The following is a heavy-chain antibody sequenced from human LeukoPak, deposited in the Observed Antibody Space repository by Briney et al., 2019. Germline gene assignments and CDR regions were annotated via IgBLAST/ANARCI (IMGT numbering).Heavy chain of an antibody. V-gene: IGHV3-48*01. CDR1: GFTFSSYS. Sequence: GGSLRLSCAASGFTFSSYSMNWVRQAPGKGLEWVSYISSSSSTIYYADSVKGRFTISRDNAKNSLYLQMNSLRAEDTAVYYCARQLYCSSTSCYKVAAFDIRGQGTMVTVSS. D-gene: IGHD2-2*02. J-gene: IGHJ3*02. CDR2: ISSSSSTI. CDR3: ARQLYCSSTSCYKVAAFDI.